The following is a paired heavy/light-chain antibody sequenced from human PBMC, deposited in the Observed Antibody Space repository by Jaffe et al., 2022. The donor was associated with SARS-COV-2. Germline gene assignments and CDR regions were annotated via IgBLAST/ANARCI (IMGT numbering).Heavy chain of an antibody. Sequence: QLLLQESGPGLVKASGTLSLTCVVSGDFKHSGSDYWGWVRQPPGKGLEWIGSVYYSGHTYENPSLKSRVTLSLDRSGKQFSLNLTSLTAADTAVYYCARPRGRQSWFDSWGPGTLVTVSS. D-gene: IGHD3-16*01. CDR3: ARPRGRQSWFDS. CDR1: GDFKHSGSDY. CDR2: VYYSGHT. J-gene: IGHJ5*01. V-gene: IGHV4-39*01.
Light chain of an antibody. CDR1: NFNIGAGYD. Sequence: QSVLTQPPSVSGAPGQTVTISCTGSNFNIGAGYDVHWYQQLPGTAPKLLISDNTNRPSGVPDRFSGSKSGTSASLAITGLQPEDEGDYFCQSYDTSLSGFSVFGTGTTVTVL. V-gene: IGLV1-40*01. J-gene: IGLJ1*01. CDR2: DNT. CDR3: QSYDTSLSGFSV.